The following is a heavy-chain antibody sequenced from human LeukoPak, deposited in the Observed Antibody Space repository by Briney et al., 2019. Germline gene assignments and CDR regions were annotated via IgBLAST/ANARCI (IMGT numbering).Heavy chain of an antibody. J-gene: IGHJ3*01. CDR1: GFTFSNYN. CDR3: ARPADYDYWKVSFAL. V-gene: IGHV3-21*06. CDR2: LSPNSNYI. Sequence: PGGSLRLSCAASGFTFSNYNMNWVRQAPGKGLEWISSLSPNSNYIYYADSVKGRFTISRDNAKNSLYLQMNSLRAEDTAVYYCARPADYDYWKVSFALWGQGTMVTISS. D-gene: IGHD3-3*01.